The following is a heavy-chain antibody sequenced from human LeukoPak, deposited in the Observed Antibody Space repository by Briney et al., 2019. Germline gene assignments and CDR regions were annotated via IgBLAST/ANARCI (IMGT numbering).Heavy chain of an antibody. V-gene: IGHV1-2*02. CDR3: ARAGGYSGYDYYYYYYYMDV. D-gene: IGHD5-12*01. J-gene: IGHJ6*03. CDR2: INPNSGGT. Sequence: ASVKVSCKASGYTFTGYYMHWVRQAPGQGLEWMGWINPNSGGTDYAQKFQGRVTMTRNTSISTAYMELSSLRSEDTAVYYCARAGGYSGYDYYYYYYYMDVWGKGTTVTVSS. CDR1: GYTFTGYY.